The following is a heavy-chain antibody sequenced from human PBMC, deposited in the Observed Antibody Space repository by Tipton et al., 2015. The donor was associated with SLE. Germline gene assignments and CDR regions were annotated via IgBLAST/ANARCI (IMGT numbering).Heavy chain of an antibody. J-gene: IGHJ5*02. Sequence: PGLVKPSQTVSLTCAISGDSVSSKSAAWNWIRQSPSRGLEWLGRTYYRSKWYNDYEVSVKSRIIINPDTSKNQFSLQLSSVTPEDTAVYYCARGGVGPTWFDPWGQGTLVTVSS. D-gene: IGHD1-26*01. CDR1: GDSVSSKSAA. CDR2: TYYRSKWYN. CDR3: ARGGVGPTWFDP. V-gene: IGHV6-1*01.